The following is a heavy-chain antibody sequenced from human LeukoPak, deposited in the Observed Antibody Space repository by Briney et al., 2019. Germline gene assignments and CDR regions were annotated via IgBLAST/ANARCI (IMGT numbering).Heavy chain of an antibody. CDR3: ARTGTTFDY. CDR1: GFTFSSSA. D-gene: IGHD1-1*01. J-gene: IGHJ4*02. V-gene: IGHV3-23*01. CDR2: ISASGGST. Sequence: GGSLRLSCAASGFTFSSSAMSWVRQVPGKGLEWVSGISASGGSTYYADSVRGRFTISRDNSKNTLYVQMNSLRDEDTAVYYCARTGTTFDYWGQGTLVTVSS.